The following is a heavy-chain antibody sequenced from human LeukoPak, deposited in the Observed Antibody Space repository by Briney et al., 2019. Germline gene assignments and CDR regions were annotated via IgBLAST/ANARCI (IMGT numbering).Heavy chain of an antibody. CDR1: GYTFTDYY. V-gene: IGHV1-2*06. CDR3: ARDYSSGWYVY. CDR2: INPYSGGT. D-gene: IGHD6-19*01. Sequence: ASVKVSCKASGYTFTDYYMHWVRQAPGQGLERMGRINPYSGGTNYAQKFQGRITMTRDTSISTAYMELSRLKSDDTAVYYCARDYSSGWYVYWGQGTLVTVSS. J-gene: IGHJ4*02.